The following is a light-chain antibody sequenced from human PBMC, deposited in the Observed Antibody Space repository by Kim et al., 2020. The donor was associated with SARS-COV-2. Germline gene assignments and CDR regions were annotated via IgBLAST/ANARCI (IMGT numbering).Light chain of an antibody. CDR3: QVEDSSSDHWV. Sequence: APGKTTRITCWGKNIGSKSVLWYQQKPGQAPVLVIYYDSDRTSASLEGCSGYNSGNTATLTISRVEAGDEADYYCQVEDSSSDHWVFGGGTKLTVL. CDR1: NIGSKS. J-gene: IGLJ3*02. CDR2: YDS. V-gene: IGLV3-21*04.